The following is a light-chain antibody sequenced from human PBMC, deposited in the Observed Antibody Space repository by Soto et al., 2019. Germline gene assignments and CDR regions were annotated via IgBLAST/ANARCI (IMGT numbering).Light chain of an antibody. CDR2: GNS. Sequence: HSVLTQPPSVSGAPGQRVTISCTGSSSNIGAGYDVHWYQQLPGTAPKLLIYGNSNRPSGVPDRFSGSKSGTSASLAITGLQAEDEADYYCQSYDGSLSGWVLGGGTKLTVL. J-gene: IGLJ3*02. V-gene: IGLV1-40*01. CDR1: SSNIGAGYD. CDR3: QSYDGSLSGWV.